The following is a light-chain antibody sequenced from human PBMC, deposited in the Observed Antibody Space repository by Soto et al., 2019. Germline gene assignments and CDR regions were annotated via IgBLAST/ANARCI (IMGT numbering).Light chain of an antibody. V-gene: IGKV1-39*01. J-gene: IGKJ5*01. Sequence: DIQMTQSPSSLSASVGDRVTITCRASQSVNTYLHWYQQKAGQAPKLLIYAASNLQSGVPSRFSGSGSGTDFTLTITGLQPEDVATYYCQQNYNTPITFGQGTRLEIK. CDR3: QQNYNTPIT. CDR2: AAS. CDR1: QSVNTY.